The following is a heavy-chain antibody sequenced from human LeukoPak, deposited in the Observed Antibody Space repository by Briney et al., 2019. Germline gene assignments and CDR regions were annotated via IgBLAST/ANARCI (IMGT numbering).Heavy chain of an antibody. J-gene: IGHJ3*02. Sequence: GGSLGLSCAASGFTFSGYSMNWVRQAPGKGLEWVSAISASGGSTFYADSVKGRFTISRDNAKNSLYLQMNSLRAEDTAVYYCASILGDYGDHVDAFDIWGQGTMVTVSS. CDR3: ASILGDYGDHVDAFDI. D-gene: IGHD4-17*01. CDR2: ISASGGST. V-gene: IGHV3-21*01. CDR1: GFTFSGYS.